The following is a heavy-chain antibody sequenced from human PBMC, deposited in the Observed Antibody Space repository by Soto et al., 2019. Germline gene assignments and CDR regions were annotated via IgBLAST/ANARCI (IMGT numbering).Heavy chain of an antibody. CDR2: INSDGSST. CDR1: GFTFSSYL. D-gene: IGHD2-15*01. J-gene: IGHJ6*02. CDR3: ARDRGGSGMDA. V-gene: IGHV3-74*01. Sequence: PGGCLRLSCAASGFTFSSYLMHWVRQAPGKGLVWVSRINSDGSSTNYADSVKGRFTISRDDAKNTLYLQMNSLRAEDTAVYYCARDRGGSGMDAWGQGTTLTVSS.